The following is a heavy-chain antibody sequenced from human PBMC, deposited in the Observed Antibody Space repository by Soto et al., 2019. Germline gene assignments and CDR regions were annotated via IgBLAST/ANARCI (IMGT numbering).Heavy chain of an antibody. CDR1: GYTFTSYG. Sequence: ASVKVSCKASGYTFTSYGISWVRQAPGQGLEWMGWISAYNGNTNYAQKLQGRVTMTTDTSTSTAYMELRSLRFDDTAVYYCVTMELWPLIDYWGQGTLVTVSS. D-gene: IGHD5-18*01. V-gene: IGHV1-18*01. J-gene: IGHJ4*02. CDR2: ISAYNGNT. CDR3: VTMELWPLIDY.